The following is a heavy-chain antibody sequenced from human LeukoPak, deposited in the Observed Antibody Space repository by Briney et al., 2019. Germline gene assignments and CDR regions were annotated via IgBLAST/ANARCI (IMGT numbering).Heavy chain of an antibody. CDR3: ARLSGTRWNYYYYGMDV. J-gene: IGHJ6*02. V-gene: IGHV1-18*04. CDR2: IIAYNGNT. D-gene: IGHD3/OR15-3a*01. Sequence: ASVKVSCKASGYTFTNYGITWVRQAPGQGLEWMGWIIAYNGNTNYAQKFQGRVTMTTDTSTSTACMELRSLRSDDTAVYYCARLSGTRWNYYYYGMDVSDQGTTVTVSS. CDR1: GYTFTNYG.